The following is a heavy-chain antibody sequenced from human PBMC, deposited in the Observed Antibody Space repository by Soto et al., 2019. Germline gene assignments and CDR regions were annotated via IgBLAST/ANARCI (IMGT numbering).Heavy chain of an antibody. D-gene: IGHD1-26*01. V-gene: IGHV1-18*01. CDR3: ARVAGYGPGSRRFDT. CDR1: GKTVGTYG. Sequence: QVQLMQSGTEVAKPGASVKVSCKTSGKTVGTYGLSWVRQAPGQGLEWMGWIVGDSGATIYAQKFQGRVTMYTDTATHTAYMELRTLRSDESSLYNFARVAGYGPGSRRFDTWCQGTLVCVSS. CDR2: IVGDSGAT. J-gene: IGHJ4*02.